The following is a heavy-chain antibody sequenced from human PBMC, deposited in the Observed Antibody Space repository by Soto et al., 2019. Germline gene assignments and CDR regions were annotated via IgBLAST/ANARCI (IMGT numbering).Heavy chain of an antibody. CDR1: GYTFTNYG. CDR2: ISAYNGDT. Sequence: GASVKVSCKASGYTFTNYGITWVRQAPGQGLEWMGWISAYNGDTHYTQRLQGRVTMTTDTSTSTAYMELRGLRSDDTAVYYCARARQLVGYFYHYMDVWGKGTTVTVSS. D-gene: IGHD6-6*01. CDR3: ARARQLVGYFYHYMDV. V-gene: IGHV1-18*01. J-gene: IGHJ6*03.